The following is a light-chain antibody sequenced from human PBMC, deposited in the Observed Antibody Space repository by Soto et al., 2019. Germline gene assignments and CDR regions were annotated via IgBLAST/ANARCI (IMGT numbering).Light chain of an antibody. J-gene: IGLJ1*01. V-gene: IGLV2-14*01. CDR3: RSYPSCSTFYF. CDR1: SSDVGGYNY. CDR2: DVS. Sequence: QSALTQPASVSGSPGQSITISCTGTSSDVGGYNYVSWYQQHPGKAPKLMIYDVSNRPSGVSNRFSGSKSGNTASLTISGLQAEDEAVYFCRSYPSCSTFYFFGTGTKVTVL.